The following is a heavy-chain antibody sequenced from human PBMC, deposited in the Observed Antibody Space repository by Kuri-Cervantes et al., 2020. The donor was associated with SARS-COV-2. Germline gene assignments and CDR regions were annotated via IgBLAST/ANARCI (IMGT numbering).Heavy chain of an antibody. CDR2: IIPTLGVP. CDR3: ARDRRGNLGGSGDY. Sequence: SVKVSCKASGDTFSTYTISWVRQAPGQGLEWMGRIIPTLGVPHYAQKFQGRVTITADKSTSTVYMELRSLRSDDTAVYYCARDRRGNLGGSGDYWGQGTLVTVSS. CDR1: GDTFSTYT. V-gene: IGHV1-69*04. J-gene: IGHJ4*02. D-gene: IGHD3-10*01.